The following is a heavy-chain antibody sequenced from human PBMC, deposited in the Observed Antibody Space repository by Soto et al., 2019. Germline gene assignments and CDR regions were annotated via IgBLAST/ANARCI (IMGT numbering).Heavy chain of an antibody. Sequence: QVQLQESGPGLVKPSGTLSLTCSVSSGSSSSGNWWRWVRQPPGKGLDWIGELWHGGNTNYNPTLETRVTISVDNSKNQFSLKLSSVTAADTDVYYCARAGSYCLDHWGQGTLVTVSP. V-gene: IGHV4-4*02. J-gene: IGHJ4*02. CDR1: SGSSSSGNW. CDR3: ARAGSYCLDH. CDR2: LWHGGNT. D-gene: IGHD2-21*02.